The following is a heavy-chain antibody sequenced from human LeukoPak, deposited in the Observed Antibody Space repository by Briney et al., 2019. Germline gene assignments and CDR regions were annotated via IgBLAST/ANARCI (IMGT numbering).Heavy chain of an antibody. V-gene: IGHV3-21*03. J-gene: IGHJ4*02. CDR3: ARASRFPESLTPFDY. D-gene: IGHD2-2*01. Sequence: PGGSLRLSCAASGFTFSSYSMNWVRQAPGKGLEWVSSISSSSSYIYYADSVKGRFTISRDNAKNSLYLQMNSLGAEDTAVYYCARASRFPESLTPFDYWGQGTLVTVSS. CDR1: GFTFSSYS. CDR2: ISSSSSYI.